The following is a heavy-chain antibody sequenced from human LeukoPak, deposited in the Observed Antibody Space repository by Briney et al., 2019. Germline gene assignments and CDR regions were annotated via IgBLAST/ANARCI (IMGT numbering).Heavy chain of an antibody. J-gene: IGHJ4*02. Sequence: SHPHSLPCGISGDILSRNSAPGHPITRPRSRALERLGRTYYRSTWYTAYAVSVKSRITINPDTSKNQFSLQLNSVTPEDTAVYYCARSTTGFDNWGQGTLVTVSS. D-gene: IGHD1-14*01. CDR1: GDILSRNSAP. CDR3: ARSTTGFDN. CDR2: TYYRSTWYT. V-gene: IGHV6-1*01.